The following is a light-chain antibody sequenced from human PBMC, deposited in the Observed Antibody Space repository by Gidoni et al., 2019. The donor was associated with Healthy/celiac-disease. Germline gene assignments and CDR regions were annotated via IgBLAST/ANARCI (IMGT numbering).Light chain of an antibody. CDR3: QEYYSTPRGGGQEWT. CDR2: WAS. J-gene: IGKJ1*01. CDR1: QHVLYNSNNKNY. V-gene: IGKV4-1*01. Sequence: IVVTQPPDPLAVSTLERATTNCKSSQHVLYNSNNKNYLAWYQQKPGQCPKLLIYWASNRESGVPGRFGGSGYGTDVALAIISLQDEDVAVDSCQEYYSTPRGGGQEWTFGHGTKVEIK.